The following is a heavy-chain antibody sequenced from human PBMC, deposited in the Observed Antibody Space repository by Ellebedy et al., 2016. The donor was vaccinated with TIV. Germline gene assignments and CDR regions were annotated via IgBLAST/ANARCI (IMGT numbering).Heavy chain of an antibody. CDR1: GGSISSSSYY. V-gene: IGHV4-39*01. Sequence: MPSETLSLTCTVSGGSISSSSYYRGWIRQPPAKGLEWIGNIYYSGSTYYNPSLKSRVTISVDTSKNQFSLKLSSVTAADTAVYYCARGTYYYDSSGTQLDYWGQGTLVTVSS. D-gene: IGHD3-22*01. CDR2: IYYSGST. J-gene: IGHJ4*02. CDR3: ARGTYYYDSSGTQLDY.